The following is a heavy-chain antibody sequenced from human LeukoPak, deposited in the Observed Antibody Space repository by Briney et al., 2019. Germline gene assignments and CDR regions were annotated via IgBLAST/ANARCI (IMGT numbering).Heavy chain of an antibody. D-gene: IGHD6-19*01. CDR2: ISGSGGST. Sequence: GGSLRLSCAASGFTFSSYAMSWVRQAPGKGLEWVSAISGSGGSTYYADSVRGRFTVSSDNFKNTLYMQMNSLRAEDTAVYYCAKDAVGVAGPDYWGQGTLVTVSS. CDR3: AKDAVGVAGPDY. V-gene: IGHV3-23*01. CDR1: GFTFSSYA. J-gene: IGHJ4*02.